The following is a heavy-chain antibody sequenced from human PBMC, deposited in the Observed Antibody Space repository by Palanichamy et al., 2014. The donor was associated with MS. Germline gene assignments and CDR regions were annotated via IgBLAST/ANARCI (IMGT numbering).Heavy chain of an antibody. CDR1: GFTFSTYA. J-gene: IGHJ4*02. V-gene: IGHV3-23*01. CDR3: AKDSVVPTKWQLGRKRGYFDY. CDR2: ISGSGGDSGGST. D-gene: IGHD6-6*01. Sequence: EVQLLESGGGSVQPGGSLRLSCAASGFTFSTYAMTWVRQAPGKGLEWVSGISGSGGDSGGSTYYADSVKGRFTISRDNSKNTLYLQMNSLRAEDTAVYYCAKDSVVPTKWQLGRKRGYFDYWGQGTLVTVSS.